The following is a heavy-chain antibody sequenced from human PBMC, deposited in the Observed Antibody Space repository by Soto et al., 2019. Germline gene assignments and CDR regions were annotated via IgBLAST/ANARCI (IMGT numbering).Heavy chain of an antibody. J-gene: IGHJ5*02. CDR3: ARDLRRVRFLEWLSSTGWFDP. Sequence: GGSLRLSCAASGFTFSDYYMSWIRQAPGKGLEWVSYISSSGSTIYYADSVKGRFTISRDNAKNSLYLQMNSLRAEDTAVYYCARDLRRVRFLEWLSSTGWFDPWGQGTPVTVSS. V-gene: IGHV3-11*01. CDR1: GFTFSDYY. CDR2: ISSSGSTI. D-gene: IGHD3-3*01.